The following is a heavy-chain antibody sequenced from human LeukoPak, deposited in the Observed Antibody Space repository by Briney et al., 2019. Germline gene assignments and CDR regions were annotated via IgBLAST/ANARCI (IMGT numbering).Heavy chain of an antibody. Sequence: GGSLRLSCAASGFTFSSYAMHWGRQAPGKGLEWVAVISYDGSNKYYADSVKGRFTISRDNSKNTLYLQMNSLRAEDTAVYYCARDSAGDYWGQGTLVTVSS. V-gene: IGHV3-30-3*01. CDR3: ARDSAGDY. J-gene: IGHJ4*02. CDR2: ISYDGSNK. D-gene: IGHD3-10*01. CDR1: GFTFSSYA.